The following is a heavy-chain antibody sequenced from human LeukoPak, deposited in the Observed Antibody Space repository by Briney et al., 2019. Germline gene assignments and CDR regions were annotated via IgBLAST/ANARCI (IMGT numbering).Heavy chain of an antibody. V-gene: IGHV1-18*01. Sequence: ASVKVSCKASGYTFTSYGISWVRQAPGQGLEWMGWISAYNGNTNYAQKLQGRVTMTTDTSTSTAYMELRSLRSDDTAVYYCARDKSGYSYGYYYYCMDVWGKGTTVTVSS. CDR2: ISAYNGNT. J-gene: IGHJ6*03. CDR1: GYTFTSYG. D-gene: IGHD5-18*01. CDR3: ARDKSGYSYGYYYYCMDV.